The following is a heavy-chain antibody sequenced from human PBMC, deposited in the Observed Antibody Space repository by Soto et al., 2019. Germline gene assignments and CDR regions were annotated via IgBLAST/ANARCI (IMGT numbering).Heavy chain of an antibody. J-gene: IGHJ5*02. Sequence: QVQLVQSGGEVKRPGASVKVSCKTSGYTFSNYGITWVRQAPGQPLEWLGWISLYSDGTNYAQKLQGRVSMTTDTSTTTDYMELRSVRSDDTAVYYCARVVPGAEAWFGPWGQGTLVTVSS. CDR1: GYTFSNYG. D-gene: IGHD2-2*01. CDR2: ISLYSDGT. CDR3: ARVVPGAEAWFGP. V-gene: IGHV1-18*01.